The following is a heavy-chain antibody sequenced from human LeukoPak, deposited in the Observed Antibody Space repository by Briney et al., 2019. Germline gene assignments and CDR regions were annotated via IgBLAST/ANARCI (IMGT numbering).Heavy chain of an antibody. D-gene: IGHD3-22*01. CDR3: VARGGDSSGYYYPGDEY. V-gene: IGHV3-64*01. J-gene: IGHJ4*02. Sequence: GGSLRLSCTTSGFTFNVFAMHWVRQAPGGGLEYVSAINGNRGSTYYANSVKGRFTISRDNSKNTLYLQMGSLRIEDMATYYCVARGGDSSGYYYPGDEYWGQGTLVTVSS. CDR1: GFTFNVFA. CDR2: INGNRGST.